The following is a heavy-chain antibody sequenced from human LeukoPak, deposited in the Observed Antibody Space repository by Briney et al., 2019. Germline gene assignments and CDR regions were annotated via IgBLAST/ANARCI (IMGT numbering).Heavy chain of an antibody. D-gene: IGHD3-10*01. CDR2: ISGSGGST. Sequence: GGSLRLSCAASGFTFSSYGMSWVRQAPGKGLEWVSAISGSGGSTYYADSVKGRFTISRDNSKNTLYLQMNSLRAEDTAVYYCAKGGTITMVRGVIIIPRSDYYYYMDVWGKGTTVTISS. CDR3: AKGGTITMVRGVIIIPRSDYYYYMDV. CDR1: GFTFSSYG. J-gene: IGHJ6*03. V-gene: IGHV3-23*01.